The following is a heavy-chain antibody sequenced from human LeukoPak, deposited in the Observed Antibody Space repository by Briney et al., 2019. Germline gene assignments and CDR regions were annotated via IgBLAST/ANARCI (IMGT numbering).Heavy chain of an antibody. D-gene: IGHD2-2*01. CDR2: ISGSDGST. CDR3: AKVETSGGANCYALDY. J-gene: IGHJ4*02. CDR1: GFTFSSYA. V-gene: IGHV3-23*01. Sequence: GGSLRLSCAASGFTFSSYAMTWVRQAPDKGLEWVSAISGSDGSTYYADSVKGRFAISRDDSQNTLYLQMNSLSAEDTAVYYCAKVETSGGANCYALDYWGQGTLVTVSS.